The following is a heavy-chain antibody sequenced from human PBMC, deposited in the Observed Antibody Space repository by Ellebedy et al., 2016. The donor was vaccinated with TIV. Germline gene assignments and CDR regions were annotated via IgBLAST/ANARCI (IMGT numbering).Heavy chain of an antibody. V-gene: IGHV4-39*07. CDR3: ARLEGPTGSFDI. D-gene: IGHD4-11*01. J-gene: IGHJ3*02. Sequence: MPSETLSLTCTVSGGSVSSYSHHWGWIRQPPGKGLEWIGIIHYTGSTHYNPSLKSRLTISVDTSKNQFSLKLSSVTAADTAVYYCARLEGPTGSFDIWGQGTMVTVSS. CDR2: IHYTGST. CDR1: GGSVSSYSHH.